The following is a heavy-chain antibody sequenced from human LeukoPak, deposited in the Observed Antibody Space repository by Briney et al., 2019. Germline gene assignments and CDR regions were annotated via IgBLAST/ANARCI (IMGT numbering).Heavy chain of an antibody. J-gene: IGHJ4*02. D-gene: IGHD3-22*01. CDR3: ARDPYYYYDSSGYYPTFDY. CDR1: GFTFSSYS. CDR2: ISSSSSYI. Sequence: GGSLRLSCAASGFTFSSYSMNWVRQAPGKGLEWVSSISSSSSYIYYADSVKGRFTISRDNAKNSLYLQMNSLRAEDTAVYYCARDPYYYYDSSGYYPTFDYWGQGTLVTVSS. V-gene: IGHV3-21*01.